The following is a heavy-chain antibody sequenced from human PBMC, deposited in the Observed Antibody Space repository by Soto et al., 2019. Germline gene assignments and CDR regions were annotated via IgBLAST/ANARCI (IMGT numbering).Heavy chain of an antibody. Sequence: GGALRLSCADSGFTFSTYAMSWVRQAPGKGLEWVSTISSSGGNTYYTDSVKGRFTISRDNSKNTLYLQMNSLRAEDTARYYCAKRPTSTGFGDPFDIWGQGTMVTVSS. CDR2: ISSSGGNT. D-gene: IGHD3-10*01. J-gene: IGHJ3*02. CDR1: GFTFSTYA. CDR3: AKRPTSTGFGDPFDI. V-gene: IGHV3-23*01.